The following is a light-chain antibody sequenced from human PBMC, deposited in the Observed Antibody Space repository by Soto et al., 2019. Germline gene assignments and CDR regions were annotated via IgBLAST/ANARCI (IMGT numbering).Light chain of an antibody. CDR2: EVT. Sequence: QSALTQPASVSGSPGQSITISCTGTSSDVGGHNFVSWYQHHPGKAPKLMIYEVTNRPSGVSDRFSGSKSGNTASLTISGLQAEDEADYYCNSYTSTFIWVFGGGTKLTVL. CDR3: NSYTSTFIWV. V-gene: IGLV2-14*01. J-gene: IGLJ3*02. CDR1: SSDVGGHNF.